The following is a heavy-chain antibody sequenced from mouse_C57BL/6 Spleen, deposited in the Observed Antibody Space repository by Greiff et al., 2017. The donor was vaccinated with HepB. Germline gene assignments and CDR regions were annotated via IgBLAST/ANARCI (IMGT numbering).Heavy chain of an antibody. CDR1: GYTFTDYE. CDR3: TRGRDRAMDY. D-gene: IGHD2-14*01. CDR2: IDPETGGT. Sequence: QVQLQQSGAELVRPGASVTLSCKASGYTFTDYEMHWVKQTPVHGLEWIGAIDPETGGTAYNQKFKGKAILTADKSSSTAYMELRSLTSEDSAVYYCTRGRDRAMDYWGQGTSVTVSS. V-gene: IGHV1-15*01. J-gene: IGHJ4*01.